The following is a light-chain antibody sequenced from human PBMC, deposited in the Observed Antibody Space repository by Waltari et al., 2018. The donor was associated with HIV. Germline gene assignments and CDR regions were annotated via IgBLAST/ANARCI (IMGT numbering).Light chain of an antibody. Sequence: SSELTQDPAVSVALGQTVRMTCQGDSLRSYYASWYQQKPGQAPVLVIYDKNNPPSGIPYRFSGSSSGNTGSLTITGAQAEDEADYYCNSRDSSGNHLDVVFGGGTKLTVL. CDR3: NSRDSSGNHLDVV. CDR1: SLRSYY. V-gene: IGLV3-19*01. J-gene: IGLJ2*01. CDR2: DKN.